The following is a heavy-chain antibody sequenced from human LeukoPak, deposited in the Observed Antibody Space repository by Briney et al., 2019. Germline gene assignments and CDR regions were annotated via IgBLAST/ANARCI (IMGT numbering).Heavy chain of an antibody. CDR3: ARAPPDIVVVPAAIHFDY. J-gene: IGHJ4*02. Sequence: GGSLRLSCAASGFTFSSYWMSWVRQAPGKGLEWVSYISSSGSTIYYADSVKGRFTISRDNAKNSLYLQMNSLRAEDTAVYYCARAPPDIVVVPAAIHFDYWGQGTLVTVSS. CDR1: GFTFSSYW. V-gene: IGHV3-48*04. CDR2: ISSSGSTI. D-gene: IGHD2-2*02.